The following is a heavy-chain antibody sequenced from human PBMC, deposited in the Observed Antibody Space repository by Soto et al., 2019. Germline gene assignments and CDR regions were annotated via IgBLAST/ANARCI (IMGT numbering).Heavy chain of an antibody. Sequence: GGSLRLSCAASGFSFSTYAMHWVRQAPGKGLEWVAVVSHDGRITHYADSVKGRFTISRDSSKNTVSLEMTSLRAEDTAVYYCAKGGRQWLVTSDFNYWGQGALVTVSS. CDR3: AKGGRQWLVTSDFNY. V-gene: IGHV3-30*18. J-gene: IGHJ4*02. CDR1: GFSFSTYA. D-gene: IGHD6-19*01. CDR2: VSHDGRIT.